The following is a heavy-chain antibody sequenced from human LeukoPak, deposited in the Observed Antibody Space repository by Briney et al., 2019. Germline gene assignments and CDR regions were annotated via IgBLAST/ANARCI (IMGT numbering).Heavy chain of an antibody. J-gene: IGHJ4*02. V-gene: IGHV1-8*01. CDR3: ARIAVAGTEIDY. CDR2: MNPNSGNT. Sequence: ASVKVSCKASGYTFTSYDINWARQATGQGLEWMGWMNPNSGNTGYAQKFQGRVTMTRNTSISTAYMELSSLRSEDTAVYYCARIAVAGTEIDYWGQGTLVTVSS. CDR1: GYTFTSYD. D-gene: IGHD6-19*01.